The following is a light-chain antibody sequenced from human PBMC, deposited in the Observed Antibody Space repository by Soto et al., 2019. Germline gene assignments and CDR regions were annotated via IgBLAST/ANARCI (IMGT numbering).Light chain of an antibody. CDR3: QQYGSSPST. J-gene: IGKJ5*01. V-gene: IGKV3-20*01. CDR1: QSVSSSY. CDR2: GAS. Sequence: IVVAQGPGILSWAPRKITTLSCRASQSVSSSYLAWYQQKPGQAPRLLIYGASSRATGIPDRFSGSGSGTDFTPTISRLEHEDLASYYSQQYGSSPSTFGHGTRLEIK.